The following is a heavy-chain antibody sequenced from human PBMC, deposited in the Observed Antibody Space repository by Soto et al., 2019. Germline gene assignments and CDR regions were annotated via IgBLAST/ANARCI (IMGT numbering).Heavy chain of an antibody. Sequence: EEQLLESGGGLVQPGGSLRLSCAATGFNFGSYAMSWVRQAPGKGLEWVSGVSGSGSSPYYADSVKGRLTISKDKSKNTLYLDLNNLRSEDTAVYFCVKGKESGYRGAFDSWGQGTMVTVSS. CDR2: VSGSGSSP. D-gene: IGHD5-18*01. CDR1: GFNFGSYA. V-gene: IGHV3-23*01. CDR3: VKGKESGYRGAFDS. J-gene: IGHJ4*02.